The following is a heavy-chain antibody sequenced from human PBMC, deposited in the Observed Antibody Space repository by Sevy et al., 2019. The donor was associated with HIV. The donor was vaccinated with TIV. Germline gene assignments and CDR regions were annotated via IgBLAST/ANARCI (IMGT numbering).Heavy chain of an antibody. Sequence: GGSLRLSCAASRFIFNDYGMHWVRQAPGKGLEWVAFIQYDGNDKYYADSMRGRFTISRDNSKNMLFLQMNSLRSEETAMYYCAKNTAAAGAGGFDYWGQGTLVTVSS. CDR2: IQYDGNDK. CDR1: RFIFNDYG. D-gene: IGHD6-13*01. J-gene: IGHJ4*02. CDR3: AKNTAAAGAGGFDY. V-gene: IGHV3-30*02.